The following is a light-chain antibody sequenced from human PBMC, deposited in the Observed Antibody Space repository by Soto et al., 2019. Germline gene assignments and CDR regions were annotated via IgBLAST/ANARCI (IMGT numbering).Light chain of an antibody. J-gene: IGKJ2*01. CDR2: AAS. CDR3: QQRSNWPGA. Sequence: ETILTQYPATLSLSPGEGGTLSCGASQSVGRSLAWYQQKPGQAPRLLIYAASIRATGIPARFSGSGSGTDFTLTISSLEPEDFAIYYCQQRSNWPGAFGQGTKLEIK. CDR1: QSVGRS. V-gene: IGKV3-11*01.